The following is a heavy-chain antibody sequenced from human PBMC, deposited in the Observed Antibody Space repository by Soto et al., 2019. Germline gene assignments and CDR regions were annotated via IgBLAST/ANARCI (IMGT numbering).Heavy chain of an antibody. V-gene: IGHV4-34*01. Sequence: SETLSLTCAVYGGSFSGYYWSWIRQPPGKGLEWIGEINHSGSTNYNPSLKSRVTISVDTSKNQFSLKLSSVTAADTAVYYCASSPNWFDPWGQGTLVTVSS. CDR3: ASSPNWFDP. CDR2: INHSGST. CDR1: GGSFSGYY. J-gene: IGHJ5*02.